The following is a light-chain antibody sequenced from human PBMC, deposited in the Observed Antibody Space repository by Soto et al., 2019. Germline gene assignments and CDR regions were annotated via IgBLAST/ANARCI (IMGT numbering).Light chain of an antibody. CDR1: SGSIASNS. CDR3: QSYDTSTVV. Sequence: NFMLTQPHSVSESPGKTVTISCTRSSGSIASNSVQWYQQRPGSAPTTVIYEDNQRPSGVPDRFSGSTDGSSNSASLTISGLQTEDEADYYCQSYDTSTVVFGGGPKLTVL. CDR2: EDN. J-gene: IGLJ2*01. V-gene: IGLV6-57*04.